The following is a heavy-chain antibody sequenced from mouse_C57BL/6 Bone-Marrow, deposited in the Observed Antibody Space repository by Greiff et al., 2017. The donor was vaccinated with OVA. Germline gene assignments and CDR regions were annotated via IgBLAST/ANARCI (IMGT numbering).Heavy chain of an antibody. CDR3: ARRANWDGSYRYFDV. CDR2: ISNLAFSI. V-gene: IGHV5-15*01. Sequence: EVKVVESGGGLVQPGGSLKLSCAASGFTFSDYGMAWVRQAPRKGPEWVAFISNLAFSIYYADTVTGRFTISRENAKNTLYLEMSSLRSEDTAMYYCARRANWDGSYRYFDVWGTGTTVTVSS. CDR1: GFTFSDYG. J-gene: IGHJ1*03. D-gene: IGHD4-1*01.